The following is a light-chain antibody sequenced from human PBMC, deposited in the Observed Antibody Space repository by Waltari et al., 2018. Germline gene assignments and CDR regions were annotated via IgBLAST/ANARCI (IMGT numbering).Light chain of an antibody. CDR1: SSNIGSNF. J-gene: IGLJ3*02. V-gene: IGLV1-47*01. CDR3: AAWDDSLSGWV. CDR2: RNN. Sequence: QSVLTQPPSASETPGQRVTISCSGSSSNIGSNFVYWYQQLPGTAPKLLIYRNNQRPSGVPDRFSGSNSGTSASLAISGLRSEDEADYYCAAWDDSLSGWVFGGGTKLTVL.